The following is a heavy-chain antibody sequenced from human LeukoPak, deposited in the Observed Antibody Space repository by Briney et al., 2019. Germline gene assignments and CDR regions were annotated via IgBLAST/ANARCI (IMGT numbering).Heavy chain of an antibody. CDR1: GGTFSSYA. J-gene: IGHJ3*02. D-gene: IGHD1-1*01. Sequence: GASVKVSCKASGGTFSSYAISWVRQAPGQGLEWMGGIIPIFGTANYAQKFQGRVTITADESTSTAYMELSSLRSEDTAVYYCAREATGTTWFDAFDIWGQGTMVTVSS. CDR2: IIPIFGTA. CDR3: AREATGTTWFDAFDI. V-gene: IGHV1-69*13.